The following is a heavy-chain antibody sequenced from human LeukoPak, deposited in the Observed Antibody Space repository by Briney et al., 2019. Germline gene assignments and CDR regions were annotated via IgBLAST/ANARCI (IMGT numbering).Heavy chain of an antibody. Sequence: ASVTVSCKASGYTFTSYGISWVRQAPGQGLEWMGWISAYNGNTNYAQKLQGRVTMTTDTSTSTAYMELRSLRSDDTAVYYCASLNYYDTSGYFDYWGQGTLVTVSS. CDR1: GYTFTSYG. CDR2: ISAYNGNT. V-gene: IGHV1-18*01. CDR3: ASLNYYDTSGYFDY. D-gene: IGHD3-22*01. J-gene: IGHJ4*02.